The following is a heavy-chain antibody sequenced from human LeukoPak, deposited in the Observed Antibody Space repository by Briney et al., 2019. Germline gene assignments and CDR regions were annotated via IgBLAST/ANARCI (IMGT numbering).Heavy chain of an antibody. V-gene: IGHV3-48*01. CDR2: ISKSGSTI. CDR1: GFTFSGYS. J-gene: IGHJ5*02. D-gene: IGHD3-22*01. CDR3: ARRDCDSIKCRGSNWFDP. Sequence: GGSLRLSCAASGFTFSGYSMNWVRQAPGKGLEWVSYISKSGSTIYYADSVKGRFTISRDNAKNSLYLQMNSLRAEDMAVYYCARRDCDSIKCRGSNWFDPWGQGTLVSVSS.